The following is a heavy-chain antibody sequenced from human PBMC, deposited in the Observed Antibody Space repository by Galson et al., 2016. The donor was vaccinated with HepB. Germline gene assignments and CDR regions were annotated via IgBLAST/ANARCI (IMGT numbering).Heavy chain of an antibody. D-gene: IGHD6-19*01. V-gene: IGHV3-72*01. CDR2: IRKRANSYTT. CDR3: AKGLKAPGYHDYMDV. Sequence: SLRLSCAASGFSFSDHYMDWVRQAPGKGLEWVGRIRKRANSYTTEYYADSVKGRFTISRDNSQNTLFLQMNSLRTEDTAVYYCAKGLKAPGYHDYMDVWGKGATVTVSS. CDR1: GFSFSDHY. J-gene: IGHJ6*03.